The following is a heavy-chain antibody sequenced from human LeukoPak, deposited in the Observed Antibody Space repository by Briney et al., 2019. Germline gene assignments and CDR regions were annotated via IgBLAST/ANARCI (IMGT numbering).Heavy chain of an antibody. CDR3: ARDQYCSSTSCYGRDYYMDV. D-gene: IGHD2-2*01. CDR1: GDSVSGSPAV. CDR2: TYYRSKWYN. V-gene: IGHV6-1*01. Sequence: SQTLSLTCAISGDSVSGSPAVWNWIRQSPSRGLEWLGRTYYRSKWYNDYAVSVKSRITINPDTSKNQFSLQLNSVTPEDTAVYYCARDQYCSSTSCYGRDYYMDVWGKGTTVTVSS. J-gene: IGHJ6*03.